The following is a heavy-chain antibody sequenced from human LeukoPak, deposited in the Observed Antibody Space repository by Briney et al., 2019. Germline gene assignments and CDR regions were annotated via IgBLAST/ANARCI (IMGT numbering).Heavy chain of an antibody. D-gene: IGHD3-10*01. CDR1: EFTFSSYE. V-gene: IGHV3-48*03. CDR3: ARGFRLGY. Sequence: GGSLRLSCAASEFTFSSYEMNWVRQAPGKGLEWVSYISSSGSAMYYADSVKDRFTISRDNTKNSLYLQMNSLRAEDTAVYYCARGFRLGYWGQGTLATVSS. J-gene: IGHJ4*02. CDR2: ISSSGSAM.